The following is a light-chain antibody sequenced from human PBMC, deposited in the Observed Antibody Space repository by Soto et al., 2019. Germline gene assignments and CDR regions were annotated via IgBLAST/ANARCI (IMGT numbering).Light chain of an antibody. J-gene: IGLJ1*01. CDR3: SSYSGSNIYV. CDR2: EVS. CDR1: SSGVGGYNY. Sequence: QSALTQPPSASGSPGQSVTISCTGTSSGVGGYNYVSWYKQHPGKAPKLMIFEVSKRPLGVPDRFSGSKSGNTASLTVSGLQAEDEADYYCSSYSGSNIYVFGSGTKVTVL. V-gene: IGLV2-8*01.